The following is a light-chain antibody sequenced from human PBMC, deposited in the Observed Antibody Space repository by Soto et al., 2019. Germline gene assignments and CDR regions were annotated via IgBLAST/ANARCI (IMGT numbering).Light chain of an antibody. Sequence: ALTQPASVSGSPGQSITISCTGTSIDVGHPYNYVSWYQQYPGKAPKLLILGVSNRPSGISGRFSGSRSGNTASLTISGLQPEDEADYYCMSYIASTSTHWVLVGGTKVIVL. CDR2: GVS. CDR3: MSYIASTSTHWV. V-gene: IGLV2-14*03. J-gene: IGLJ3*02. CDR1: SIDVGHPYNY.